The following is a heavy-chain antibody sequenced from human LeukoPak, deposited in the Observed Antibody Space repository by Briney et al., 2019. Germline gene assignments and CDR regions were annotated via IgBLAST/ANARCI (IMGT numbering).Heavy chain of an antibody. CDR2: IYYSGST. J-gene: IGHJ4*02. V-gene: IGHV4-59*11. D-gene: IGHD3-10*01. Sequence: PSETLSLTCTVSGVSITGHYWSWIRQSPGIGLEWIGFIYYSGSTNYNPSLKSRVTISVGTSKNQFSLKLSSVTAADTAVYYCASGGFGELPSFDYWGQGTLVTVSS. CDR3: ASGGFGELPSFDY. CDR1: GVSITGHY.